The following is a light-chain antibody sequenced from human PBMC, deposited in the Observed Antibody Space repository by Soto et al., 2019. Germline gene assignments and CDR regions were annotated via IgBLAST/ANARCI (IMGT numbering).Light chain of an antibody. CDR1: QSVNNNY. CDR2: RAS. V-gene: IGKV3-20*01. J-gene: IGKJ1*01. CDR3: QHYNSYSEA. Sequence: EIVLTQSPGTLSLSPGERATLSCRASQSVNNNYVAWYQQKPGQAPRLLIFRASNKATGIPDRFSGSGSGTEFTLTISSLQPDDFATYYCQHYNSYSEAFGQGTKV.